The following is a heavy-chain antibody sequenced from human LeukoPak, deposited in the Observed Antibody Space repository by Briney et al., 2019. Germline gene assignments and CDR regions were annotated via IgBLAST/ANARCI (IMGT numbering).Heavy chain of an antibody. J-gene: IGHJ3*02. CDR2: IIPILGIA. Sequence: SVKVSCKASGGTFSSYAISWVRQAPGQGLEWMGRIIPILGIANYVQKFQGRVTITADKSTSTAYMELSSLRSDDTAVYYCARASGSNDAFDIWGQGTMVTVSS. D-gene: IGHD1-26*01. CDR3: ARASGSNDAFDI. V-gene: IGHV1-69*04. CDR1: GGTFSSYA.